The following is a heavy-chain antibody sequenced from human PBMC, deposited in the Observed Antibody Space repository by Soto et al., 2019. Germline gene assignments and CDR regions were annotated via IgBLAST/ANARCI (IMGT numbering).Heavy chain of an antibody. V-gene: IGHV1-3*01. CDR3: ARDPGSSGWYNWFDP. D-gene: IGHD6-19*01. CDR2: INAGNGNT. Sequence: ASVKVSCKASGYTFTSYAMHWVRQAPGQRLEWMGWINAGNGNTNYAQKLQGRVTITRDTSTSTAYMELSSLRSDDTAVYYCARDPGSSGWYNWFDPWGQGTLVTVSS. CDR1: GYTFTSYA. J-gene: IGHJ5*02.